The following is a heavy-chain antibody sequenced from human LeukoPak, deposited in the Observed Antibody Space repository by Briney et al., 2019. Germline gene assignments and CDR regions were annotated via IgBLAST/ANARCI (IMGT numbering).Heavy chain of an antibody. CDR2: IYSGGST. Sequence: PGGSLRLSCAASGFTVSSNYMSWVRQAPGEGLEWVSVIYSGGSTYYADSVKGRFTISRDNSKNTLYLQMNSLRAEDTAVYYCASLYSGYDDAFDIWGQGTMVTVSS. V-gene: IGHV3-53*01. CDR1: GFTVSSNY. J-gene: IGHJ3*02. D-gene: IGHD5-12*01. CDR3: ASLYSGYDDAFDI.